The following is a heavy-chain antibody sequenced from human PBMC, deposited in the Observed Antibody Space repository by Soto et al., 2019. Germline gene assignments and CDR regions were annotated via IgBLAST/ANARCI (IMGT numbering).Heavy chain of an antibody. V-gene: IGHV1-18*01. J-gene: IGHJ5*02. CDR1: GYTFSNYG. D-gene: IGHD6-6*01. CDR3: ARKSSSSSWFDP. Sequence: QVQLVQSGTEVKKPGASVKVSCKASGYTFSNYGVTWVRQAPGQGLEWMGWISGYNGNTNYAQNFQGRVTMTADPSTSTAYMDLRSLRSDDTAVYFCARKSSSSSWFDPWGQGTLVTVSS. CDR2: ISGYNGNT.